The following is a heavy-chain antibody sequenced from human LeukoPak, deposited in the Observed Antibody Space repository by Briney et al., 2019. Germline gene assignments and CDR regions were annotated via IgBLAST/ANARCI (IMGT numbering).Heavy chain of an antibody. CDR3: AKDLFGRIAAAGRGGFFDY. CDR1: GFTFSSYA. CDR2: ISCSCGST. J-gene: IGHJ4*02. Sequence: PGGSLRLSCAASGFTFSSYAMSWVRQAPGKGLEWVSAISCSCGSTYYADSVKGRFTISRDNSKNTLYLQMNSLRAEDTAVYYCAKDLFGRIAAAGRGGFFDYWGQGTLVTVSS. V-gene: IGHV3-23*01. D-gene: IGHD6-13*01.